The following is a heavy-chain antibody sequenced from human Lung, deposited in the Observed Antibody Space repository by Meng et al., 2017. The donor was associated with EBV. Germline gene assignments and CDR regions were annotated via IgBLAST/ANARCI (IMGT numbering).Heavy chain of an antibody. CDR3: ARDVAASGFDY. V-gene: IGHV3-21*01. Sequence: EVQLVESGGGLVKPGGPLRLSCTASGFTFNNYSMNWVRQAPGEGLEWVSSISTGGSYIYYVDSLKGRFTISRDNAKNSLYLQMNSLRAEDTAVYYCARDVAASGFDYWGQGTLVTVSS. D-gene: IGHD6-25*01. CDR1: GFTFNNYS. CDR2: ISTGGSYI. J-gene: IGHJ4*02.